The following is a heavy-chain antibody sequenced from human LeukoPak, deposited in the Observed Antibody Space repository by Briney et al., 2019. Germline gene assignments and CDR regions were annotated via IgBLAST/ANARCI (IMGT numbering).Heavy chain of an antibody. V-gene: IGHV3-74*01. J-gene: IGHJ4*02. CDR1: GFTFSSYW. D-gene: IGHD1-26*01. CDR2: INSDGSST. Sequence: GGSLRLSCAASGFTFSSYWMHWVRQVPGKGLVWVSRINSDGSSTSYADSEKGRFTTSRNNDNNTPHQQMNRPRAADTAVYYCAKDRSIGTYYTFDHWGQGTLVTVSS. CDR3: AKDRSIGTYYTFDH.